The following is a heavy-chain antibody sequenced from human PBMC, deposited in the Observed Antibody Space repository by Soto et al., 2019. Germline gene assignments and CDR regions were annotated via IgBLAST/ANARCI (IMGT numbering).Heavy chain of an antibody. CDR2: ISGSGTTT. CDR3: AKGEGDYSSDSGTHSLHYFDY. Sequence: GGSLRLSCAASGFTFSSYTMNWVRQAPGKGLEWVLTISGSGTTTSYADSVKGRFTISRDNSKNTLYVQMNSLRAEDTAIYYCAKGEGDYSSDSGTHSLHYFDYWGQGALVTVSS. J-gene: IGHJ4*02. D-gene: IGHD3-10*01. CDR1: GFTFSSYT. V-gene: IGHV3-23*01.